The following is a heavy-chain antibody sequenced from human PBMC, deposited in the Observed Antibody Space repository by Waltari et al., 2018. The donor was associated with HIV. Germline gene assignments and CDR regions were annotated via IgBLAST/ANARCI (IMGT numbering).Heavy chain of an antibody. J-gene: IGHJ4*02. D-gene: IGHD1-1*01. CDR2: ISFDGMNQ. CDR1: GFTFRNYG. V-gene: IGHV3-30*03. Sequence: QVQLVESGGGVVQPGRSLRLSCAASGFTFRNYGMQWVRQAPGMVVDWVVVISFDGMNQYYAYSVWGRFTISRDNSKKKVFLQMNSLRLDDAALYYCATGQQVWETWSQLDYWGQGTLVIVSS. CDR3: ATGQQVWETWSQLDY.